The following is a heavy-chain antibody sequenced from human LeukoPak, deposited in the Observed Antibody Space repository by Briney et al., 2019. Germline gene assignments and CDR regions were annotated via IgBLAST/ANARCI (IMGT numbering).Heavy chain of an antibody. CDR3: ARDGYNSANGIDV. Sequence: GGSLRLSCAASGFIFSSYNMNWVRQAPGKGLEWVSSVSSSSNYIYYADSVKGRFTISRDNAKSSLSLQMNSLTAEDTAVYFCARDGYNSANGIDVWGQGTMVTVSS. CDR1: GFIFSSYN. CDR2: VSSSSNYI. D-gene: IGHD1-1*01. J-gene: IGHJ3*01. V-gene: IGHV3-21*01.